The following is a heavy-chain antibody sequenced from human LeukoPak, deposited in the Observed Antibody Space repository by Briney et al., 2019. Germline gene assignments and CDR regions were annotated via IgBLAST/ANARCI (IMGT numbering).Heavy chain of an antibody. J-gene: IGHJ4*02. V-gene: IGHV3-53*01. CDR1: GFTVSSNY. CDR2: IYGGGST. D-gene: IGHD6-19*01. Sequence: GGSLRLSCAASGFTVSSNYMGWVRQAPGKGLEWVSVIYGGGSTYYADSVKGRFTISRDNSKNTLYLQMNSLRAEDTAVHYCARVISTSGWYVGYWGQGTLVTVSS. CDR3: ARVISTSGWYVGY.